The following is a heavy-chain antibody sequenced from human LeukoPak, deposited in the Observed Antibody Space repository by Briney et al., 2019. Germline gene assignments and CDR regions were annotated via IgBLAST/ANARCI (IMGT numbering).Heavy chain of an antibody. J-gene: IGHJ4*02. CDR1: GYSFTSYD. Sequence: ASVKVSCKASGYSFTSYDINWVGQASGQGLEGRGWMKPNSGNTGLTQKFQGRVTMTRNTSISTAYMELSSLTSEDTAMYYCARYPLRGGAGSYLLDYWGQGTLATVSS. CDR2: MKPNSGNT. CDR3: ARYPLRGGAGSYLLDY. D-gene: IGHD3-10*01. V-gene: IGHV1-8*01.